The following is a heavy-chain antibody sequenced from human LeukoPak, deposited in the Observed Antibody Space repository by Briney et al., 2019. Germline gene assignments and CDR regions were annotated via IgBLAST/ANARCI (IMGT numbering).Heavy chain of an antibody. D-gene: IGHD4-23*01. Sequence: SETLSLTCTVSGGSISSYYWSWIRQPAGKGLEWIGRIYTSGSTNYNPSLKSRVTISVDTSKNHFSLKLNSVTAADTAVYFCASGIQGVGNNYWGQGTLVTVSS. CDR3: ASGIQGVGNNY. CDR1: GGSISSYY. CDR2: IYTSGST. J-gene: IGHJ4*02. V-gene: IGHV4-4*07.